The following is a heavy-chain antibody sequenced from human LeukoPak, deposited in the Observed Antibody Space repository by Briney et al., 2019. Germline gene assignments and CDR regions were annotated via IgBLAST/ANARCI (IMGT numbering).Heavy chain of an antibody. CDR3: ARDYYDGSGSYYRGFERNDP. CDR1: GGTFSSYA. J-gene: IGHJ5*02. V-gene: IGHV1-69*13. CDR2: IIPIFGTA. D-gene: IGHD3-10*01. Sequence: SVKVSCKASGGTFSSYAISWVRQAPGQGLEWMGGIIPIFGTANYAQKFQGRVTITADESTSTAYMELRSLRSDDTAVYYCARDYYDGSGSYYRGFERNDPWGQETLVTVSS.